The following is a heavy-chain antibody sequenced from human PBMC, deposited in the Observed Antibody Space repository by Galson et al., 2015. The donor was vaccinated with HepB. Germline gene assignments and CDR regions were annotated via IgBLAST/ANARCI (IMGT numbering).Heavy chain of an antibody. CDR3: AKDGSIAVTVLLPDYFDY. Sequence: SLRLSCAASGFTFSSYAMSWVRQAPGKGLEWVSAISGSGGSTYYADSVKGRFTISRDNSKNTLYLQMNSLRAEDTAVYYCAKDGSIAVTVLLPDYFDYWGQGTLVTVSS. J-gene: IGHJ4*02. CDR1: GFTFSSYA. CDR2: ISGSGGST. D-gene: IGHD6-19*01. V-gene: IGHV3-23*01.